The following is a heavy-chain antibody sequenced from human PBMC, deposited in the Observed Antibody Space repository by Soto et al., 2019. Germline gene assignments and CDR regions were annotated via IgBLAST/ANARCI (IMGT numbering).Heavy chain of an antibody. V-gene: IGHV1-18*01. J-gene: IGHJ4*02. CDR1: GYSFTTHD. CDR2: ISTDRGDT. CDR3: ARDDLNRGGKYFDY. D-gene: IGHD2-15*01. Sequence: QVQLVQSGAEVKKPGASVKVSCKASGYSFTTHDITWLRQAPGKGLEWVGGISTDRGDTIYPQNLQGRVTMTTDSSTSTVYMELKSLRSDDTAVYYCARDDLNRGGKYFDYWGQVTLVTVSS.